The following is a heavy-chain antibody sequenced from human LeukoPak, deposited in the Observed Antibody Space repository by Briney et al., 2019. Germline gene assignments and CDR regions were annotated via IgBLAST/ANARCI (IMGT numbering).Heavy chain of an antibody. D-gene: IGHD2-2*01. V-gene: IGHV3-23*01. CDR1: GFTFSSYG. CDR2: ISGSGGST. CDR3: ATEIQLPDAFDI. Sequence: GGSLRLSCAASGFTFSSYGINWVRQAPGKGLEWVSAISGSGGSTYYADSVKGRFTISRDNSKNTLYLQMNSLRAEDTAVYYCATEIQLPDAFDIWGQGTRVSVFS. J-gene: IGHJ3*02.